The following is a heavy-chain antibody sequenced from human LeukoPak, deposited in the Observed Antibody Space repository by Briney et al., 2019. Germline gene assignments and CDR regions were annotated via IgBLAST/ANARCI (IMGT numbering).Heavy chain of an antibody. V-gene: IGHV1-69*04. CDR2: IIPILGIA. CDR3: AIEIRGYVFGRGRHSFDY. CDR1: GGTFSSYA. D-gene: IGHD3-16*01. Sequence: ASVKVSCKASGGTFSSYAISWVRQAPGQGLEWMGRIIPILGIANYAQKFQGRVTITADKSTSTAYMELSSLRSEDTAVYYCAIEIRGYVFGRGRHSFDYWAREPLVTVSS. J-gene: IGHJ4*02.